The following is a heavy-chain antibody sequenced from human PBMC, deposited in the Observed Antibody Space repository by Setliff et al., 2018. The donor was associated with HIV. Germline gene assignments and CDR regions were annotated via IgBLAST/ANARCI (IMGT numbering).Heavy chain of an antibody. D-gene: IGHD3-22*01. J-gene: IGHJ4*02. CDR2: LYPGDSDI. Sequence: PGESLTISCKTSGYSFTTYWIGWVRQMPGKGLEWMAILYPGDSDIRYSPSFQSQVTVSADKSIGTAYLQWNSLKASDTALYFCARAPNSPYYSNFWYADYWGQGTLVTVSS. CDR1: GYSFTTYW. V-gene: IGHV5-51*01. CDR3: ARAPNSPYYSNFWYADY.